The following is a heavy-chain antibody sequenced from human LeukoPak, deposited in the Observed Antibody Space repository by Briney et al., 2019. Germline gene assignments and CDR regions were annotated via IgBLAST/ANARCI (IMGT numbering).Heavy chain of an antibody. J-gene: IGHJ4*02. D-gene: IGHD5-24*01. Sequence: AGGSLRLSCAASGFIFSSYAMHWVRQAPGKGLEWVAVISYDGSNKYYADSVKGRFTISRDNSKNTLYLQMNSLRAEDTAVYYCARDRERWLQTFDYWGQGTLVTVSS. CDR2: ISYDGSNK. CDR1: GFIFSSYA. V-gene: IGHV3-30-3*01. CDR3: ARDRERWLQTFDY.